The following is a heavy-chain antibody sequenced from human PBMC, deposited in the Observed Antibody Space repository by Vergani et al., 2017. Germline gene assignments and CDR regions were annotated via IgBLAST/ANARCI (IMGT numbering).Heavy chain of an antibody. CDR1: GFTFSSHA. CDR3: GRGSYNYN. Sequence: EVQLLQSEGAVVQPGGSLRLSCVASGFTFSSHAMSWVRQGHGKGLEWVSRFKNTGDRTHYADSVKGRFTISRDNSKNTLYLQMNSLRVEDTAVDYCGRGSYNYNWGQGTLVTVSS. CDR2: FKNTGDRT. V-gene: IGHV3-23*01. J-gene: IGHJ4*02. D-gene: IGHD1-1*01.